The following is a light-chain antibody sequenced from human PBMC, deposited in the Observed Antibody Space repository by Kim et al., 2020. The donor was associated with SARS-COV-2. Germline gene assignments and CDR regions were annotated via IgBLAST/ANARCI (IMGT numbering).Light chain of an antibody. CDR3: QAWDVSTGV. J-gene: IGLJ2*01. CDR2: QDS. V-gene: IGLV3-1*01. CDR1: KLGDKY. Sequence: SYELTQPPSVSVSPGQTASITCAGDKLGDKYVGWYQQKPGQCPVLVIYQDSKRPSGIPVRFSGSNSGNTATLTISATQAMDEADYYCQAWDVSTGVFGGGTKLTVL.